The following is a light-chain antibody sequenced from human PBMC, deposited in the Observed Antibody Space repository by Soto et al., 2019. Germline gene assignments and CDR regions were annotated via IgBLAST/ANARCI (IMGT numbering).Light chain of an antibody. CDR2: SNN. J-gene: IGLJ2*01. V-gene: IGLV1-44*01. Sequence: QLVLTQPPSASGTPGQRVTISCSGSSSNIGSRTVNWYQQLPGTAPKLLMYSNNQRPSGVPDRFSGSKSGTSASLAISGLQSEDEADYYCAAWDDSLNGVVFGGGTKVTVL. CDR3: AAWDDSLNGVV. CDR1: SSNIGSRT.